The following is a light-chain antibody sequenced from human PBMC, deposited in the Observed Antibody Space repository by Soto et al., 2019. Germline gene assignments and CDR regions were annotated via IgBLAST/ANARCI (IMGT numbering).Light chain of an antibody. J-gene: IGKJ2*01. CDR2: GAS. Sequence: EIVMTQSPATLSVSPGERATLSCRASQSVSSNLAWYQQKPGQTPRLLIYGASTRATGIPARFSGSRSWTEFTLTISSLQSEDFAVYYCQQYNNCPLYTFGQGTKLEIK. CDR1: QSVSSN. CDR3: QQYNNCPLYT. V-gene: IGKV3-15*01.